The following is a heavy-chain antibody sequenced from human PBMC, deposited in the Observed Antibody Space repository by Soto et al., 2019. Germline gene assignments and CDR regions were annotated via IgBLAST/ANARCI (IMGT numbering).Heavy chain of an antibody. CDR3: AAGSLPLTTSPTYYYGMDV. J-gene: IGHJ6*02. CDR2: IVVGSGNT. CDR1: GFTFTSSA. Sequence: GASVKVSCKASGFTFTSSAVQWVRQARGQRLEWIGWIVVGSGNTNYAQKFQERVTITRDMSTSTAYMELSSLRSEDTAVYYCAAGSLPLTTSPTYYYGMDVWGQGTTVTVSS. D-gene: IGHD4-4*01. V-gene: IGHV1-58*01.